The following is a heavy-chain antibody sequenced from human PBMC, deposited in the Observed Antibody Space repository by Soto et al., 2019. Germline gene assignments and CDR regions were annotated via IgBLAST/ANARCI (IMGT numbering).Heavy chain of an antibody. CDR3: AKGLSGSQNYYYGMDV. CDR1: GFTFSTYA. J-gene: IGHJ6*02. V-gene: IGHV3-23*01. Sequence: EVQLLESGGGLVQPWGSLILSCAASGFTFSTYAMTWVRQAPGKGLKWVSALSASGATTYHADSVKGRLTISRDNSENTLYLQMNSRRAEDTAVYYCAKGLSGSQNYYYGMDVCGRGTTVTVSS. CDR2: LSASGATT. D-gene: IGHD1-26*01.